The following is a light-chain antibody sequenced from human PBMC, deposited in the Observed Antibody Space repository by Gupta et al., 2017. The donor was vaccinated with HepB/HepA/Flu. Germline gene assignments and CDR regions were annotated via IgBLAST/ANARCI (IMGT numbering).Light chain of an antibody. CDR2: EVT. CDR1: SSDVGSYNF. J-gene: IGLJ2*01. CDR3: CSYANSTTL. Sequence: QSALTQPASVSGSPGQSITISCTGISSDVGSYNFVSWYQQYPGKAPKLMIYEVTKRPSGVFNRFSGSKSGKTASLTISGLQAEDEADYYCCSYANSTTLFAGGTKLTVL. V-gene: IGLV2-23*02.